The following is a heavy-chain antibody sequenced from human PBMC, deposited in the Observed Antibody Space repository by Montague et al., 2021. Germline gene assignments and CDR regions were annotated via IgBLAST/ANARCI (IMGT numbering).Heavy chain of an antibody. D-gene: IGHD3-10*01. CDR3: AKQYYVVSGTSYKGFDP. CDR2: MFYGGAT. V-gene: IGHV4-59*08. CDR1: SGSIFHAH. Sequence: SETLSLTCTVSSGSIFHAHWSWVRQPPGKGLEWLGSMFYGGATSNNPSLKSRVTMSIDTSTNQFSLKLSFVTAADTAVYYCAKQYYVVSGTSYKGFDPWGQGILVTVSS. J-gene: IGHJ5*02.